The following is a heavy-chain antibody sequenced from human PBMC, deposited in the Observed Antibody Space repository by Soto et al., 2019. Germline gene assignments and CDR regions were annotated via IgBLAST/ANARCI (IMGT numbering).Heavy chain of an antibody. D-gene: IGHD2-2*01. Sequence: GGSLRLSCAASGFTFSSYSMNWVRQAPGKGLEWVSSISSSSSYIYYADSVKGRFTISRDNAKNSLYLQMNSLRAEDTAVYYCARDLQPPYQLLFGDAFDIWGQGTMVTVSS. V-gene: IGHV3-21*01. CDR3: ARDLQPPYQLLFGDAFDI. CDR1: GFTFSSYS. CDR2: ISSSSSYI. J-gene: IGHJ3*02.